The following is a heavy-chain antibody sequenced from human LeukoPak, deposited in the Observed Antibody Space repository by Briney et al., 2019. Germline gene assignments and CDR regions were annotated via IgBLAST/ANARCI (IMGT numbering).Heavy chain of an antibody. V-gene: IGHV4-59*01. CDR2: IHYSGST. J-gene: IGHJ4*02. D-gene: IGHD1-26*01. CDR1: GGSISSYY. CDR3: ARVWAYSGSYYGFDY. Sequence: SETLSLTCTVSGGSISSYYWSWVRQPPGKGLEWIGYIHYSGSTNSNPSLKSRVAISIDTSKNQFSLRLSSVTAADTAVYYCARVWAYSGSYYGFDYWGQGTLVTVSS.